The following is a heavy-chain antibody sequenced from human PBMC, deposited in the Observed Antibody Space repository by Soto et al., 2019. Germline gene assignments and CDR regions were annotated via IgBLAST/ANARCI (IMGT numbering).Heavy chain of an antibody. CDR1: GFTFSSYG. Sequence: QVQLVESGGGVVQPGRSLRLSCAASGFTFSSYGMHWVRQAPGKGLEWVAVISYDGSNKYYADSVKGRFTISRDNSKNTLYLQMNSLRAEDTAVYYCASGGGGLYYYDTPPHFDYWGQGTLVTVSS. CDR2: ISYDGSNK. CDR3: ASGGGGLYYYDTPPHFDY. V-gene: IGHV3-30*03. J-gene: IGHJ4*02. D-gene: IGHD3-22*01.